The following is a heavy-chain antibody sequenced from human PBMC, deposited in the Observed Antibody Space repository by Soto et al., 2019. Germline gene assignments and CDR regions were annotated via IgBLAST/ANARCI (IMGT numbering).Heavy chain of an antibody. CDR2: MNPNSGNT. D-gene: IGHD4-4*01. CDR1: GYTLTSYD. CDR3: ARGLTTTVTLYF. Sequence: ASVKVSCKASGYTLTSYDINWVRQATGQGLEWMGWMNPNSGNTGYAQKFQGRVTMTRNTSISTAYMELSSLRSEDTAVYYCARGLTTTVTLYFCGKRTTVTGSS. V-gene: IGHV1-8*01. J-gene: IGHJ6*04.